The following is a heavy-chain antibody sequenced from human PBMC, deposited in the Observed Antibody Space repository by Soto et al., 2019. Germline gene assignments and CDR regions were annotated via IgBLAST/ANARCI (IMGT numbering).Heavy chain of an antibody. CDR2: ISYDGSNK. CDR3: AILPTYYYDSSGYYYNDY. V-gene: IGHV3-30-3*01. Sequence: QVQLVESGGGVVQPGRSLRLSCAASVFTFSSYAMHWVRQAPGKGLEWVAVISYDGSNKYYADSVKGRFTISRDNSKNTLYLQMNSLRAEDTAVYYCAILPTYYYDSSGYYYNDYWGQGTLVTVSS. D-gene: IGHD3-22*01. CDR1: VFTFSSYA. J-gene: IGHJ4*02.